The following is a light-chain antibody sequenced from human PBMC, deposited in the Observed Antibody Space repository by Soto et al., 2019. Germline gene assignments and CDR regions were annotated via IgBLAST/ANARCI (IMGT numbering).Light chain of an antibody. CDR2: DVS. V-gene: IGLV2-11*01. J-gene: IGLJ3*02. CDR1: SSDVGGYNY. Sequence: QSALTQPRSVSGSPGQSVTISCTGTSSDVGGYNYVSWYQQHPGKAPKLMIYDVSKRPSGVPDRFSGSKSGNTASLTISGLQDEDEADYYCCSYAGSYTWFGGGTKLTVL. CDR3: CSYAGSYTW.